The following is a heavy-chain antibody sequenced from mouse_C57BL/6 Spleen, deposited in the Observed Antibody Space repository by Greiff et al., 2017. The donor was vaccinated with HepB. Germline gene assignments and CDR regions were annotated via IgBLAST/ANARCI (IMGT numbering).Heavy chain of an antibody. D-gene: IGHD1-1*01. Sequence: QVHVKQPGAELVKPGASVKMSCKASGYTFTSYWITWVKQRPGQGLEWIGDIYPGSGSTNYNEKFKSKATLTVDTSSSTAYMQLSSLTSEDSAVYYCARRFWGYYGSSYAMDYWGQGTSVTVSS. CDR3: ARRFWGYYGSSYAMDY. CDR2: IYPGSGST. CDR1: GYTFTSYW. V-gene: IGHV1-55*01. J-gene: IGHJ4*01.